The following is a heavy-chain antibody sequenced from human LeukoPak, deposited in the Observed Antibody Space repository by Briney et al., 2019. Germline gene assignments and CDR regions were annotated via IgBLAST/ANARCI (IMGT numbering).Heavy chain of an antibody. CDR1: GFTFSAYV. CDR2: ISYDGGLY. CDR3: ARFAAGGSYYYYMDV. D-gene: IGHD6-25*01. J-gene: IGHJ6*03. Sequence: GGSLRLSCAASGFTFSAYVIHWVRQAPGKGLDWVADISYDGGLYYYADSVKGRFTISRDNAKNSLYLQMNSLRADDTAVYYCARFAAGGSYYYYMDVWGKGTTVTVSS. V-gene: IGHV3-30-3*01.